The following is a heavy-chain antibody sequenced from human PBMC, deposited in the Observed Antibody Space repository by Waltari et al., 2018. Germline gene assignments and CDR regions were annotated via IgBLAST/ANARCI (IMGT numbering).Heavy chain of an antibody. J-gene: IGHJ4*02. V-gene: IGHV4-39*01. CDR1: GADANCPSYY. CDR2: IYNGGPT. D-gene: IGHD3-10*01. Sequence: QVYRQESGPGLVKPSESLSLTCTVSGADANCPSYYWGWIRQPPGQGLEWIGSIYNGGPTYYNPSLKSRVTISVDASDKQFYLTLTSVTAADTAVYFCVRPPHCRGNTCTALWGQGALVTVSS. CDR3: VRPPHCRGNTCTAL.